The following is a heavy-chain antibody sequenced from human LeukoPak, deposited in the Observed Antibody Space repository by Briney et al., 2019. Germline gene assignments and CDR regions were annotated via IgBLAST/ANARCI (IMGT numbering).Heavy chain of an antibody. Sequence: SETPSLTCAVYGGSFSGYYWSWIRQPPGKGLEWIGEINHSGSTNYNPSLKSRVTISVDTSKNQFSLKLSSVTAADTAVYYCARHRRFPGGMVPYYFDYWGQGTLVTVSS. D-gene: IGHD3-10*01. CDR1: GGSFSGYY. J-gene: IGHJ4*02. CDR2: INHSGST. CDR3: ARHRRFPGGMVPYYFDY. V-gene: IGHV4-34*01.